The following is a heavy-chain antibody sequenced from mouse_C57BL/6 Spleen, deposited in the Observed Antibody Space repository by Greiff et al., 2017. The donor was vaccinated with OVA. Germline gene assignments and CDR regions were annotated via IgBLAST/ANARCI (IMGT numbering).Heavy chain of an antibody. Sequence: QVQLQQSGAELVMPGASVKLSCKASGYTFTSYWMHWVKQRPGQGLEWIGEIDPSDSYTNYNQKFKGKSTLTVDKSSSTAYMQLSSLTSEDSAVYYCAQFAMDYWGQGTSVTVSS. V-gene: IGHV1-69*01. J-gene: IGHJ4*01. CDR3: AQFAMDY. CDR2: IDPSDSYT. CDR1: GYTFTSYW.